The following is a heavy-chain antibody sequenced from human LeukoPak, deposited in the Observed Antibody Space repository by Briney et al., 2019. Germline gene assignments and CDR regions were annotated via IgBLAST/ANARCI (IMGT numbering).Heavy chain of an antibody. V-gene: IGHV4-4*07. CDR2: IYTSGST. CDR1: GGSISSYY. J-gene: IGHJ3*02. D-gene: IGHD3-10*01. Sequence: SETLSLTCTVSGGSISSYYWSWIRQPAGKGLEWIGRIYTSGSTNYNPPLKSRVTMSVDTSKNQLSLKLSSVTAADTAVYYCARHSRYYGSGSYYVPGAFDIWGQGTMVTVSS. CDR3: ARHSRYYGSGSYYVPGAFDI.